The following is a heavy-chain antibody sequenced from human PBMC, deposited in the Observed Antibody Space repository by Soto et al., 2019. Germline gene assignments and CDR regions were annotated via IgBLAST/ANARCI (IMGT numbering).Heavy chain of an antibody. V-gene: IGHV1-69*12. D-gene: IGHD3-3*02. CDR2: IIPIFPTP. CDR3: ARDTDRQQLGGNYYYGIDV. J-gene: IGHJ6*02. CDR1: GGTFGNSA. Sequence: QVQLVQYGAEVKKPGSSVTVSCKASGGTFGNSAISWVRQAPGQRLEWMGGIIPIFPTPAYAQKFQGRVTLTADESTSTATMELTSTTSEDTAVYYCARDTDRQQLGGNYYYGIDVWGQGTTVTVSS.